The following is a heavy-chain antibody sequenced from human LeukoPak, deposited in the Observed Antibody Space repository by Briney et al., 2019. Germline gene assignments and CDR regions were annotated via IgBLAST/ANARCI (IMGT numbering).Heavy chain of an antibody. J-gene: IGHJ4*02. CDR2: ISGSGGST. Sequence: GGSLRLSCAASGFTVSSNYMSWVRQAPGKGLKWVSVISGSGGSTYYADSVKGRFTISRDNSKNTLYLQMNSLRAEDTAVYYCAKGGGWSPAVLFDYWGQGTLVTVSS. V-gene: IGHV3-23*01. CDR1: GFTVSSNY. CDR3: AKGGGWSPAVLFDY. D-gene: IGHD6-19*01.